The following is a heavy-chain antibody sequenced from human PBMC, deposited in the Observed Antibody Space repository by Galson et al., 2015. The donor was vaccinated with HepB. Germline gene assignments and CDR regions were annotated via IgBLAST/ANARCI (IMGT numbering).Heavy chain of an antibody. V-gene: IGHV3-74*01. D-gene: IGHD6-13*01. Sequence: SLRLSCAASGFTFSSYWMHWVRQAPGKGLVWVPRINSDGSSTSYADSVKGRFTISRDNAKNTLYLQMNSLRAEDTAVYYCARDYYSSSWYLKRDYFDYWGQGTLVTVSS. CDR1: GFTFSSYW. J-gene: IGHJ4*02. CDR3: ARDYYSSSWYLKRDYFDY. CDR2: INSDGSST.